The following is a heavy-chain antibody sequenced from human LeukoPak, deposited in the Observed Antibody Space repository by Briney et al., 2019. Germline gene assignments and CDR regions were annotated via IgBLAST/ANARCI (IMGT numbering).Heavy chain of an antibody. Sequence: PGGSLRLSCAASGFTFSNSWMAWFRQAPGQALEWVANIKQDESAKHYSDPVKGRFTISRDNAKNSLFLQMNGLRAEDSALYYCARATDGSLDYWGQGTLVTVSS. D-gene: IGHD2-2*03. CDR3: ARATDGSLDY. V-gene: IGHV3-7*01. J-gene: IGHJ4*02. CDR1: GFTFSNSW. CDR2: IKQDESAK.